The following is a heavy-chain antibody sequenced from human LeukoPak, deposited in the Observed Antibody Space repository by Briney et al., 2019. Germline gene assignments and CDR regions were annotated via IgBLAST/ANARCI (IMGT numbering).Heavy chain of an antibody. CDR3: AKVPATEDF. Sequence: GGSLRLSCAASGFSFRNFDMHWVRQAPGKGLEWVAVISPDEDNKYYADSVKGRFTISRDNSMNTLYLEMNNSRPGDTAMYYCAKVPATEDFWGRGTLVTVSS. J-gene: IGHJ4*02. CDR2: ISPDEDNK. V-gene: IGHV3-30*18. CDR1: GFSFRNFD. D-gene: IGHD2-2*01.